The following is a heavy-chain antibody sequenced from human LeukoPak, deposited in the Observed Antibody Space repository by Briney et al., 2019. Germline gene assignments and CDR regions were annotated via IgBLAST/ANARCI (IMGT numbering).Heavy chain of an antibody. CDR3: ARDRAYYFGSGDVGY. J-gene: IGHJ4*02. CDR1: GFTFSSYW. V-gene: IGHV3-74*01. Sequence: PGGSLRLSCAASGFTFSSYWMHWVRQAPGKGLVWVSRINSDGSSTSYADSVKGRFTISRDNAKSTLFLQMNSLRVEDTAVYYCARDRAYYFGSGDVGYWGQGTLVTVSS. D-gene: IGHD3-10*01. CDR2: INSDGSST.